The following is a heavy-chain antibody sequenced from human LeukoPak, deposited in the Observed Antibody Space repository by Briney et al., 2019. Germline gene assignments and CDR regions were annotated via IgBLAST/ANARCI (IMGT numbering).Heavy chain of an antibody. V-gene: IGHV3-7*01. CDR2: INKDGSER. J-gene: IGHJ4*02. CDR1: GFTFSGYW. D-gene: IGHD4-17*01. CDR3: ARESKGRSKIDY. Sequence: GGSLRLSCAASGFTFSGYWMSWVRQAPGKGLEWVANINKDGSERYNVDSVKGRFTISRDNANKSLYLQMSSLRAEDTSVYYCARESKGRSKIDYWGQGTLVTVPS.